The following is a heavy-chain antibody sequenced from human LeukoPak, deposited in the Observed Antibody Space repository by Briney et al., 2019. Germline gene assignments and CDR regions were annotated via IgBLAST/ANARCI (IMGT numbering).Heavy chain of an antibody. D-gene: IGHD6-19*01. CDR1: GFTFSSFA. CDR3: AKDPEDNSGWYGPDY. J-gene: IGHJ4*02. V-gene: IGHV3-23*01. Sequence: GGSLRLSCAASGFTFSSFAMSWVRQAPGKGLEWVSDSTNGFGTFYADSVKGRFTVSRDNSKNTVYLQMNSLTVEDTAVYYCAKDPEDNSGWYGPDYWGQGTLVTVSS. CDR2: STNGFGT.